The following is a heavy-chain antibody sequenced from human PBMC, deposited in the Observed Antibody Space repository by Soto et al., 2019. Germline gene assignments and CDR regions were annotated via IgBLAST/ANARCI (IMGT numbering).Heavy chain of an antibody. CDR1: GGSISSYY. J-gene: IGHJ4*02. Sequence: SETLSLTCTVSGGSISSYYWSWIRQPPGKGLEWIGYIYYSGSTNYNPSLKSRVTISVDTSKNQFSLKLSSVTAADTAVYYCARRYGYSFDYWGQGTRVTVSS. D-gene: IGHD1-1*01. V-gene: IGHV4-59*08. CDR3: ARRYGYSFDY. CDR2: IYYSGST.